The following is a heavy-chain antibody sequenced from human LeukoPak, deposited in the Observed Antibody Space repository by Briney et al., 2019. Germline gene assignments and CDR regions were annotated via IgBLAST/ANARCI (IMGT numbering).Heavy chain of an antibody. CDR3: AKDPTTGTTPNWFDP. V-gene: IGHV3-23*01. D-gene: IGHD1-1*01. J-gene: IGHJ5*02. Sequence: PGGSLRLSCAASGFTFSSYAMSWVRQAPVKGLEWVSAVSGSGGSTYYADSVKGRFTISRDNSENTLYLQMNSLRAEDTAVYYCAKDPTTGTTPNWFDPWGQGTLVTVSS. CDR2: VSGSGGST. CDR1: GFTFSSYA.